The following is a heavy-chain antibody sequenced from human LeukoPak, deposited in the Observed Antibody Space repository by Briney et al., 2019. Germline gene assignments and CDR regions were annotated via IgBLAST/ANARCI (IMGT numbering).Heavy chain of an antibody. CDR1: GFVFSSYY. D-gene: IGHD6-13*01. V-gene: IGHV3-7*01. J-gene: IGHJ4*02. CDR2: KNPDGGQE. CDR3: ARWRGQQSEFDL. Sequence: PGGSLRLSCAASGFVFSSYYISWVRQAPGKGLECVAHKNPDGGQEPCVGSVKGRFTVSRDNAKNSVFLQMNGLRVEDTAMYYCARWRGQQSEFDLWGQGTLVTVSS.